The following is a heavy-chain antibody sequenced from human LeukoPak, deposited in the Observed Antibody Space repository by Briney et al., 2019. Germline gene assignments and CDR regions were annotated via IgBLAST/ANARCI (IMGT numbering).Heavy chain of an antibody. CDR3: ARGFRGSYYYFDY. J-gene: IGHJ4*02. D-gene: IGHD1-26*01. Sequence: GGSLRLSCAASGFTFSSYSMNWVRQAPGKGLEWVSSISSSSSYICYADSVKGRFTISRDNAKNSLYLQMNILRAEDTAVYYCARGFRGSYYYFDYWGQGTLVTVSS. V-gene: IGHV3-21*01. CDR2: ISSSSSYI. CDR1: GFTFSSYS.